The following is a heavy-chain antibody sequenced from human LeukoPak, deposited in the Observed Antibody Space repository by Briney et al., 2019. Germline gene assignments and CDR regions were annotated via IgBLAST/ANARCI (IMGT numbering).Heavy chain of an antibody. CDR1: GGTFSSYA. J-gene: IGHJ4*02. Sequence: SVKVSCKASGGTFSSYAIGWVRQAPGQGLEWMGGIIPIFGTANYAQKFQDRVTITADKSTSTAYMELSSLRSEDTAVYYCARADSPGASFHYWGQGTLVTVSS. D-gene: IGHD1-26*01. V-gene: IGHV1-69*06. CDR3: ARADSPGASFHY. CDR2: IIPIFGTA.